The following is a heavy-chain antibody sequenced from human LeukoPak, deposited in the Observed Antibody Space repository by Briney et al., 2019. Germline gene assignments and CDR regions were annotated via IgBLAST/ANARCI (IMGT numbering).Heavy chain of an antibody. CDR2: IYYSGST. Sequence: SETLSLTCTVSGGSISSGGYYWSWIRQHPGKGLEWIGYIYYSGSTYYNPSLKSRVTISVDTSKNQSSLKLSSVTAADTAVYYCARGVSGTAMVFYYFDYWGQGTLVTVSS. CDR1: GGSISSGGYY. D-gene: IGHD5-18*01. J-gene: IGHJ4*02. V-gene: IGHV4-31*03. CDR3: ARGVSGTAMVFYYFDY.